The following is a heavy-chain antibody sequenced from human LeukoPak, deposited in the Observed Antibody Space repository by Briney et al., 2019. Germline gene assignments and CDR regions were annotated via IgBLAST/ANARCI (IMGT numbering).Heavy chain of an antibody. J-gene: IGHJ2*01. CDR2: ISAYNGNT. D-gene: IGHD3-3*01. V-gene: IGHV1-18*01. CDR3: ARVSSPYDFWSGFPRWYFDL. CDR1: GYTFTSYG. Sequence: GASVKVSCKASGYTFTSYGISWMRQAPGQGLEWMGWISAYNGNTNYAQKLQGRVTMTTDTSTSTAYMELRSLRSDDTAVYYCARVSSPYDFWSGFPRWYFDLWGRGTLVTVSS.